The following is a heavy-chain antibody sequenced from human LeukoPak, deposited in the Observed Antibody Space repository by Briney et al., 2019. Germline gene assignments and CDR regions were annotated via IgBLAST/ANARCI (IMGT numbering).Heavy chain of an antibody. CDR1: GFTFSSYF. CDR2: ISSSSSYI. CDR3: VRDRSSRTSFDY. V-gene: IGHV3-21*01. D-gene: IGHD6-6*01. J-gene: IGHJ4*02. Sequence: GGSLRLSCAASGFTFSSYFMNWVRQAPGKGLEWVSSISSSSSYIYYANSVKGRFTISRDNAKNSLYLQMNSLRAEDTAVYYCVRDRSSRTSFDYWGQGTLVTVSS.